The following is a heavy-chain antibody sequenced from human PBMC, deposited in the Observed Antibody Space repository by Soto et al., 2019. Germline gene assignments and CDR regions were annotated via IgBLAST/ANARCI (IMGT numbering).Heavy chain of an antibody. CDR1: GFTFSSYA. Sequence: EVQLLESGGGLVQPGGSLRLSCAASGFTFSSYAMSWVRQAPGKGLEWFSAISGSGGSTYYADSVKGRFTISRDNSKNTFYLQMNSLRAEDTAVYYCAIPKSLGVVIGAFDIWGQGTMVTVSS. J-gene: IGHJ3*02. CDR3: AIPKSLGVVIGAFDI. D-gene: IGHD3-16*01. CDR2: ISGSGGST. V-gene: IGHV3-23*01.